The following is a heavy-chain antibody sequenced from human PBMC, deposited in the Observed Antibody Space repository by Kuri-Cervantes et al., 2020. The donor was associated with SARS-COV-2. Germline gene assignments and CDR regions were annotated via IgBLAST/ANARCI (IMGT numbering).Heavy chain of an antibody. J-gene: IGHJ4*02. CDR3: AKVFGVGSNIKYFDS. Sequence: GESLKISCAASGFTVSSNYMSWVRQAPGKGLEWVSVIYSGGSTYYADSVKGRFTMSRDSSKNSPYLQMNSLRVEDTALYYCAKVFGVGSNIKYFDSWGQGTVVTVSS. CDR1: GFTVSSNY. D-gene: IGHD3-10*02. V-gene: IGHV3-53*05. CDR2: IYSGGST.